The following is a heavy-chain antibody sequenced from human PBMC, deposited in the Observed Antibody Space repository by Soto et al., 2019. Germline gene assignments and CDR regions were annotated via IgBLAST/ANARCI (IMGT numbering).Heavy chain of an antibody. D-gene: IGHD5-12*01. CDR1: GYIFVDYA. J-gene: IGHJ5*02. Sequence: QVQLVHSGAEMKRPGASVKVSCRASGYIFVDYALHWVRQAPGQGLEWVGWMNPNTGNIKYSHKFEDRVSITRDTVTSTAYMELRGLRSEDTAVYFCTRAAIVAENWFDPWGQGTLVTVSS. CDR2: MNPNTGNI. CDR3: TRAAIVAENWFDP. V-gene: IGHV1-3*01.